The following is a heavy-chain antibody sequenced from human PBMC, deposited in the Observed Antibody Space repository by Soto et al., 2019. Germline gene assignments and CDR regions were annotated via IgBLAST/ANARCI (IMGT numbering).Heavy chain of an antibody. CDR1: GGSVSSGSYY. V-gene: IGHV4-61*01. D-gene: IGHD3-16*02. Sequence: QVQLQESGPGLVKPSEPLSLTCTVSGGSVSSGSYYWTWIRQPPGKGLEWIGYISYSGTTNYNPSPKSRVTISVDTSSNQFFLKLSSLTAADTAVYFCARALNRFAERYFDLWGRGTLVTVSS. CDR3: ARALNRFAERYFDL. J-gene: IGHJ2*01. CDR2: ISYSGTT.